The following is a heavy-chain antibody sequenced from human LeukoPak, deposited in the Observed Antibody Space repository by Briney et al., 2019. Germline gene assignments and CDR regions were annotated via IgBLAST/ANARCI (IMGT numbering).Heavy chain of an antibody. J-gene: IGHJ4*02. V-gene: IGHV3-66*01. CDR3: AKDLVAARPGGVDY. CDR2: IYSGGST. CDR1: GFTVSSNY. D-gene: IGHD6-6*01. Sequence: GGSLRLSCAASGFTVSSNYMSWVRQAPGKGLEWVSVIYSGGSTYYADSVKGRFTISRDNSKNTLYLQMNSLRAEDTAVYYCAKDLVAARPGGVDYWGQGTLVTVSS.